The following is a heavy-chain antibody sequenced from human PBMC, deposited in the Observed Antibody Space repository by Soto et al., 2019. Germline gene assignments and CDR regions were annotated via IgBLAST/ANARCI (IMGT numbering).Heavy chain of an antibody. D-gene: IGHD6-19*01. V-gene: IGHV4-34*01. J-gene: IGHJ4*02. CDR1: GGSFSGYY. CDR3: ARVRISSGWYEFIDY. Sequence: SETLSLTCAVYGGSFSGYYWSWIRQPPGKGLEWIGEINHSGSTNYNPSLKSRVTISVDTSKNQFSLKLSSVTAADTAVYYCARVRISSGWYEFIDYWGQGTLVTVSS. CDR2: INHSGST.